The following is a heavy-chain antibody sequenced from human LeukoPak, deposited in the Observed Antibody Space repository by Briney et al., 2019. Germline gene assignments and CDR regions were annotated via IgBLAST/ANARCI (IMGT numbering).Heavy chain of an antibody. J-gene: IGHJ5*02. V-gene: IGHV3-74*01. CDR2: INNDGSST. D-gene: IGHD6-6*01. CDR3: ARTGIAARPTVWFDP. Sequence: GGSLRLSCAASGFTFTTYWMHWVRQAPGKGLVWVSHINNDGSSTNYADSVKGRFTISRDNAKNTLYLQMNSLRAEDTAVYYCARTGIAARPTVWFDPWGQGTLVNVSS. CDR1: GFTFTTYW.